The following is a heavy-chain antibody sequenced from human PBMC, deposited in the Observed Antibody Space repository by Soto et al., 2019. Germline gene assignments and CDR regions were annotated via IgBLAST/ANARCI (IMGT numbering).Heavy chain of an antibody. CDR3: ARDGAWRGFDV. CDR2: IDRSGST. V-gene: IGHV4-30-2*01. CDR1: GDSIISGGYS. Sequence: SETLSLTCTVSGDSIISGGYSFIGIRQPPGKGLEWVGYIDRSGSTYYNPSLQSRVTISVDRSSHQFSLSLTSVTAADTAFYYCARDGAWRGFDVWGQGTTVTVSS. D-gene: IGHD1-26*01. J-gene: IGHJ6*02.